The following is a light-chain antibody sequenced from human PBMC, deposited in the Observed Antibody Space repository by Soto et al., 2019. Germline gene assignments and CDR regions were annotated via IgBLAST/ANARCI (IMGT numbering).Light chain of an antibody. J-gene: IGLJ1*01. CDR1: SSDVGGYNY. V-gene: IGLV2-11*01. CDR2: DVS. Sequence: QSALTQPRSVSGSPGQSVTISCTGTSSDVGGYNYVSWYQQHPGKAPKLMIYDVSKRPSGVSDRFSGSKSGNTASLTISGLQAEDEADYYCCSYAGSYTFYVFGTGTKV. CDR3: CSYAGSYTFYV.